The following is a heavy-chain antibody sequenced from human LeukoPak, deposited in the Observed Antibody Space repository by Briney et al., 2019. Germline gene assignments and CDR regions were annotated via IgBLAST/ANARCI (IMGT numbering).Heavy chain of an antibody. CDR3: ARVFSGYNDY. CDR2: IIPIFGTA. D-gene: IGHD3-22*01. Sequence: GASVKVSCKASGGTFSSYAISWVRQAPGQGLEWMGGIIPIFGTANYAQKFQGRVTITTDESTSTAYMELSSPRSEDTAVYYCARVFSGYNDYWGQGTLVTVSS. J-gene: IGHJ4*02. V-gene: IGHV1-69*05. CDR1: GGTFSSYA.